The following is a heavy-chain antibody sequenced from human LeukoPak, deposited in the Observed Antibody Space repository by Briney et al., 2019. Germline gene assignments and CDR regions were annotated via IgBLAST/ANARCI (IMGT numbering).Heavy chain of an antibody. V-gene: IGHV3-23*01. CDR2: ISGSGGST. J-gene: IGHJ4*02. CDR3: AKDSCSGGSYYFGLDY. D-gene: IGHD2-15*01. CDR1: GFTFSSYA. Sequence: GGSLRLSCAASGFTFSSYAMSWVRQAPGKGLEWVSAISGSGGSTYYADSVKGRFTISRDNSKNTLYLQMNSLRAEDTAVYYCAKDSCSGGSYYFGLDYWGQGTLVTVSS.